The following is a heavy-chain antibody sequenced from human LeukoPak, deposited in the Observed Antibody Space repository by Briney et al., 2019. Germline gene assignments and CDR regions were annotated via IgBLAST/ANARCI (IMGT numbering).Heavy chain of an antibody. V-gene: IGHV4-59*12. Sequence: SETLSLTCTVSGGSISSYYWSWLRQPPGKGLEWIGYIYYSGSTNYNPSLKSRVTISVDTSKNQFSLKLSAVTAADTAVYYCARDGRYFDWLFPYWFDPWGQGTLVTVSS. D-gene: IGHD3-9*01. CDR1: GGSISSYY. CDR2: IYYSGST. J-gene: IGHJ5*02. CDR3: ARDGRYFDWLFPYWFDP.